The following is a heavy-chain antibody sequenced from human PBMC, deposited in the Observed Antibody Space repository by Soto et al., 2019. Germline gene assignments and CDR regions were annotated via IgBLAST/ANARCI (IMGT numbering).Heavy chain of an antibody. D-gene: IGHD4-17*01. J-gene: IGHJ2*01. Sequence: QVQLQESGPGLVKPSQTLSLTCTVSGGSISSGGYYWSWIRQHPGKGLEWIGYIYYSGSTYYNPSLKSRVTISVDTSKNQFSLKLSSVTAADAAVYYCARTGYGDYRYFDLWGRGTLVTVSS. CDR1: GGSISSGGYY. V-gene: IGHV4-31*03. CDR2: IYYSGST. CDR3: ARTGYGDYRYFDL.